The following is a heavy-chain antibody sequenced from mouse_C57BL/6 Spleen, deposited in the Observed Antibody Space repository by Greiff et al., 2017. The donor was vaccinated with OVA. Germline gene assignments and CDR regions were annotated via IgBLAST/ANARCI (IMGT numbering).Heavy chain of an antibody. CDR3: ARGVVATDFDY. CDR1: GYTFTSYW. J-gene: IGHJ2*01. V-gene: IGHV1-64*01. Sequence: VQLQQSGAELVKPGASVKLSCKASGYTFTSYWMHWVKQRPGQGLEWIGMIHPNSGSTNYNEKFKSKATLTVDKSSSTAYMQLSSLTSEDSAVYYCARGVVATDFDYWGQGTTLTVSS. D-gene: IGHD1-1*01. CDR2: IHPNSGST.